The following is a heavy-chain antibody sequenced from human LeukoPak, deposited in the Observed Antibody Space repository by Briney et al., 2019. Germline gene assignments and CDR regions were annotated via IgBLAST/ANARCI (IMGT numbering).Heavy chain of an antibody. CDR2: INVGNGET. Sequence: ASVKVSCKASGYTFTDYTMHWVRQAPGQRLEWMGWINVGNGETRYSQKLQGRVTLTRDTSASTAYMELSGLRFEDTAVYYCAREGGIAPPSWFDPWGQGTLVTVSS. D-gene: IGHD2-15*01. CDR1: GYTFTDYT. V-gene: IGHV1-3*01. CDR3: AREGGIAPPSWFDP. J-gene: IGHJ5*02.